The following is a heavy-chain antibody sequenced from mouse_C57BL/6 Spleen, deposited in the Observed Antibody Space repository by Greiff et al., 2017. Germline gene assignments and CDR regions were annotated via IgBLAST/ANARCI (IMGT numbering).Heavy chain of an antibody. Sequence: EVQVVESGGGLVKPGGSLKLSCAASGFTFSDYGMHWVRQAPEKGLEWVAYISSGSSTIYYAATVKGRFTISRDNAKNTLFLQMTSLRSEDTAMYYGARRGSSLLYAMDYWGQGTSVTVSS. CDR3: ARRGSSLLYAMDY. CDR2: ISSGSSTI. CDR1: GFTFSDYG. D-gene: IGHD1-1*01. J-gene: IGHJ4*01. V-gene: IGHV5-17*01.